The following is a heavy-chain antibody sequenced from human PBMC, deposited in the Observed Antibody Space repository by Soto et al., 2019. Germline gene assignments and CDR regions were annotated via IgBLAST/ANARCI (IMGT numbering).Heavy chain of an antibody. V-gene: IGHV1-69*13. CDR1: GGTFSSYA. J-gene: IGHJ5*02. CDR2: IIPIFGTA. D-gene: IGHD6-13*01. Sequence: SVKVSCKASGGTFSSYAISWVRQAPGQGLEWMGGIIPIFGTANYAQKFQGRVTITADESTSTAYMELSSLRSEDTAVYYCARCGGGAAAGSLYWFDPWGQGTLVTVSS. CDR3: ARCGGGAAAGSLYWFDP.